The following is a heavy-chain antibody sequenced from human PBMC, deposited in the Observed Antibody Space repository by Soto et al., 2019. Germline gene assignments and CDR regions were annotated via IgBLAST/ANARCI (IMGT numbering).Heavy chain of an antibody. J-gene: IGHJ6*02. D-gene: IGHD3-3*01. CDR2: ISYDGNNK. CDR3: AKGGDDFWSAYQISYYYGMDV. V-gene: IGHV3-30*18. CDR1: GFTFSSYG. Sequence: QVQLVESGGGVVQPGRSLRLSCAASGFTFSSYGMHWVRQAPGKGLEWVAVISYDGNNKYYEDSVKGRFTISRDNSKNKLYLRMNSLRVEDTAVYYCAKGGDDFWSAYQISYYYGMDVWGQGTTVTVSS.